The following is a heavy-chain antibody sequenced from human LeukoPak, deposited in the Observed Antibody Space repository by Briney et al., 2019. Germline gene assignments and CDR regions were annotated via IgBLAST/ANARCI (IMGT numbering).Heavy chain of an antibody. D-gene: IGHD1-26*01. J-gene: IGHJ4*02. CDR1: GLTFSNYA. V-gene: IGHV3-23*01. Sequence: PGGSLRLSCAASGLTFSNYAMSWVRQAPGKGLEWVSVISASGGSTYYADSVKGRFTISRDNSKNTLYLQINSLRVEDTAVYFCSKFSLRGTYSFDHWGQGTLVTASS. CDR2: ISASGGST. CDR3: SKFSLRGTYSFDH.